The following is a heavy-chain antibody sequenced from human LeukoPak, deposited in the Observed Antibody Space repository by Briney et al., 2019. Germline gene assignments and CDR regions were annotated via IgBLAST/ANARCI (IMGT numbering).Heavy chain of an antibody. Sequence: ASVKVSCKASGYTFPNYGISWVRQAPGQGLEWMGWINPNSGGTNYAQKFQGRVTMTRDTSISTAYMELSRLRSDDTAVYYCARDSRYCSGGSCYRYYYYYMDVWGKGATVTISS. CDR2: INPNSGGT. V-gene: IGHV1-2*02. D-gene: IGHD2-15*01. CDR1: GYTFPNYG. J-gene: IGHJ6*03. CDR3: ARDSRYCSGGSCYRYYYYYMDV.